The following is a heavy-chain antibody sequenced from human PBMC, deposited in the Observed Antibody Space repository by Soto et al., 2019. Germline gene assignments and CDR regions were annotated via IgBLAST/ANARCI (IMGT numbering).Heavy chain of an antibody. D-gene: IGHD5-12*01. J-gene: IGHJ4*02. Sequence: QVQLQQWGAGLLKPSETLSLNCAVNGGSLSGYYWSWIRQPPGKGLEWIGEIKDGGRTNYSPSLTRRPTLSSGTANNQFSLRLYAVTAADTGVYYCAGGQEGVVATHWDQGTLVTVSS. CDR3: AGGQEGVVATH. V-gene: IGHV4-34*01. CDR2: IKDGGRT. CDR1: GGSLSGYY.